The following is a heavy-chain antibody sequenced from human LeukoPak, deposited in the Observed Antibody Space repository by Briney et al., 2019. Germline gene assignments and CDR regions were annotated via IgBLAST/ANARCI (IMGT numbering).Heavy chain of an antibody. J-gene: IGHJ6*03. CDR1: GGSISSYY. Sequence: SETLSLTCTVSGGSISSYYWSWIRQPPGKGLEWIGYIYYSGSNNYNPSLKSRVTISVDTSKNQFSLKLSSVTAADTAVYYCARARGYIAAAGKFFYMDVWGKGTTVTVSS. D-gene: IGHD6-13*01. CDR2: IYYSGSN. V-gene: IGHV4-59*01. CDR3: ARARGYIAAAGKFFYMDV.